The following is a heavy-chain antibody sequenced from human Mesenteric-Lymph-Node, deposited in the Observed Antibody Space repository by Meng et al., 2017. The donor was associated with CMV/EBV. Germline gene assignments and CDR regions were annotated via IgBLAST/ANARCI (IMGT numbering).Heavy chain of an antibody. V-gene: IGHV3-66*03. CDR3: AKDHDILTGKDYHYAMDV. CDR2: IYRCSST. Sequence: GESLKISCAASGFTVTGNYMTWVRQAPGKGLEWVSRIYRCSSTHHADSVKGRFTISRDNSRSTLYVQMNSLRGEDTAVYYCAKDHDILTGKDYHYAMDVWGQGTTVTVSS. D-gene: IGHD3-9*01. J-gene: IGHJ6*02. CDR1: GFTVTGNY.